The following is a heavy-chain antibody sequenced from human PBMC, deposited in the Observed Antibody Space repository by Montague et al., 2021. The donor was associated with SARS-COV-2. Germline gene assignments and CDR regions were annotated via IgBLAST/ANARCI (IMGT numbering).Heavy chain of an antibody. V-gene: IGHV2-5*08. D-gene: IGHD1-26*01. CDR1: GFSMASPKVC. J-gene: IGHJ3*02. CDR3: AHRRGLLLSDAFDI. CDR2: IDWDGDK. Sequence: PALVKPTQTLTLTCTLSGFSMASPKVCVTWIRQPPGKALEWLARIDWDGDKRYSPSLKSRLTITKDTSKNQVVLTMTNMDPVDTATYYCAHRRGLLLSDAFDIWGQGTMVTVSS.